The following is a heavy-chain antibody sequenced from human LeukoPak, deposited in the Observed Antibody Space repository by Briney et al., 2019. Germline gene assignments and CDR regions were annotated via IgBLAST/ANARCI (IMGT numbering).Heavy chain of an antibody. J-gene: IGHJ5*02. Sequence: SQTLSLTCTVSGGSISSGSYYWSWIRQPAGKGLEWIGRIYTSGSTNYNPSLKSRVTISVDTSKNQFSLKLSSVTAADTAVYYRARASYGWNWFDPWGQGTLVTVSS. V-gene: IGHV4-61*02. CDR3: ARASYGWNWFDP. CDR2: IYTSGST. CDR1: GGSISSGSYY. D-gene: IGHD5-18*01.